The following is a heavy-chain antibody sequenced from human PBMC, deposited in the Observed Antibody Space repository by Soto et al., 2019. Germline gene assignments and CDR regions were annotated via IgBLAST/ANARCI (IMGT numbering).Heavy chain of an antibody. J-gene: IGHJ3*01. Sequence: EVQLVESGGGLVQPGGSLRLSCAASGFDVSSNYMSWVRQAPGKGLEWVSLIYSGGTTYYADSVKCRFTISRHSSKNTLYLQMNSLRVEYTAVYYCAGRTYGWGQGTMVTVSA. CDR3: AGRTYG. V-gene: IGHV3-53*04. CDR2: IYSGGTT. CDR1: GFDVSSNY. D-gene: IGHD4-17*01.